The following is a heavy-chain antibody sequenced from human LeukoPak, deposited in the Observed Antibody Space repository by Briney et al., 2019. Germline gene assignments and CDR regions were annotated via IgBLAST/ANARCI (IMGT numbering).Heavy chain of an antibody. J-gene: IGHJ6*03. CDR3: ARGFSIAETYYYYYYMDV. D-gene: IGHD6-6*01. Sequence: SETLSLTCAVYGGSFSGYYWSWIRQPPGKGLEWIGEINHSGSTNYNPSLKSRVTISVDTSKNQFSLKLSSVTAADTAVYYCARGFSIAETYYYYYYMDVWGKGTTVTVSS. V-gene: IGHV4-34*01. CDR2: INHSGST. CDR1: GGSFSGYY.